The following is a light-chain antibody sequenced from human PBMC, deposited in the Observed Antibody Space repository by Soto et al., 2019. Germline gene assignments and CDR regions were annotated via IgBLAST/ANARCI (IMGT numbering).Light chain of an antibody. Sequence: EIVLTQSPGTLSLSPGERATLSCRASQTVSSSYLAWYQQKPGQAPRLLIYGSSSSATGIPDRFSGSGSGTDFTLTISRLEPEDFAVYYCQQYGSSPVTFGQRTKLEIK. CDR2: GSS. CDR1: QTVSSSY. V-gene: IGKV3-20*01. CDR3: QQYGSSPVT. J-gene: IGKJ2*01.